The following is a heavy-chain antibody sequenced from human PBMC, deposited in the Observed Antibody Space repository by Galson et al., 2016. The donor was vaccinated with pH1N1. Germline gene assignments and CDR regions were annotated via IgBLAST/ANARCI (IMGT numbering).Heavy chain of an antibody. CDR1: GFIFSNSS. D-gene: IGHD5-18*01. V-gene: IGHV3-74*01. J-gene: IGHJ4*01. CDR2: THGDGSNT. CDR3: ARGVDTGGR. Sequence: SLRLSCAASGFIFSNSSMHWVHQAPRKRPLWVPRTHGDGSNTNYADSVEGRFTISRDNAKNTLYLQMDSLRAEDTAVYYCARGVDTGGRWGQGTLVTVSS.